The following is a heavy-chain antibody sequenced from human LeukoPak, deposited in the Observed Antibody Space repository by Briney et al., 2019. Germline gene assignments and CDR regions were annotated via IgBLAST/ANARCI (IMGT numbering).Heavy chain of an antibody. Sequence: SETLSLTCTVSGGSISSYYWSWIRQPAGKGLEWIGRIYTSGNTNYNPSPKSRVTMSVDTSKRQFSLKLNSVTAADTAVYCCARNGVTSGARNYYYYMDVWGKGTTITVSS. CDR3: ARNGVTSGARNYYYYMDV. CDR2: IYTSGNT. D-gene: IGHD2-21*02. J-gene: IGHJ6*03. V-gene: IGHV4-4*07. CDR1: GGSISSYY.